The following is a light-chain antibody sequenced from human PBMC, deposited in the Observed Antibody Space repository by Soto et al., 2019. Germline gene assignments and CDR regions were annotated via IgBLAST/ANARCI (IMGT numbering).Light chain of an antibody. V-gene: IGLV4-69*01. CDR2: LXXXXXX. CDR3: QTWGTGIL. Sequence: QLVLTQSPSASASLGASVKLTCTLRSGHSSYAIAWHQQQPEKGPRYLMKLXXXXXXXXXXXXXXRFSGSSSGAERYLTXXXXXXXXXXDYYCQTWGTGILFGGGTKLTVL. CDR1: SGHSSYA. J-gene: IGLJ2*01.